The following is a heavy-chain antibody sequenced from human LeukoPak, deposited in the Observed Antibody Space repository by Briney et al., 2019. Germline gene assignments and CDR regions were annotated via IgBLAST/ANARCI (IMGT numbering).Heavy chain of an antibody. V-gene: IGHV3-7*01. Sequence: GGSLRLSCAASGFTCSSYWMSWVRQAPGKGLEWVANIKQDGSEKYYVDSVKGRFTISRDNAKNSLYLQMNSLRAEDTAVYYCARAEDSGYDPYYFDYWGQGTLVTVSS. CDR2: IKQDGSEK. CDR1: GFTCSSYW. CDR3: ARAEDSGYDPYYFDY. D-gene: IGHD5-12*01. J-gene: IGHJ4*02.